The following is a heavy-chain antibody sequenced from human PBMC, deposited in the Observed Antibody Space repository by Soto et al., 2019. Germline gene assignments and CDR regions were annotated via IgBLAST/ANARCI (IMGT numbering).Heavy chain of an antibody. CDR3: AKGGTSSLPFDY. CDR1: GGSISPYY. Sequence: QVQLQESGPGLVKPSETLSLTCTVSGGSISPYYWSWIRQPPGKGLEWIGNIHYSGSTDYNPSLQSRVTISIDTSTNQFSLKLTSVTAADTAVYYCAKGGTSSLPFDYWGQGTLVTVSS. V-gene: IGHV4-59*01. CDR2: IHYSGST. J-gene: IGHJ4*02. D-gene: IGHD2-2*01.